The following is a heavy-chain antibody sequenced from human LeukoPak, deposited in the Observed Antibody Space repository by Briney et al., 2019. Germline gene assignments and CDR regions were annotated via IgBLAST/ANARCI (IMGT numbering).Heavy chain of an antibody. CDR1: GFTFSDYY. CDR3: ARALTTVTNRHFDY. CDR2: ISSSGSTI. D-gene: IGHD4-17*01. V-gene: IGHV3-11*04. Sequence: GGSLRLSCAASGFTFSDYYMSWIRQAPGKGLEWVSYISSSGSTIYYADSVKGRFTISRDNAKNSLYLQMNSLRAEDTAVYYCARALTTVTNRHFDYWGQGTLVTVSS. J-gene: IGHJ4*02.